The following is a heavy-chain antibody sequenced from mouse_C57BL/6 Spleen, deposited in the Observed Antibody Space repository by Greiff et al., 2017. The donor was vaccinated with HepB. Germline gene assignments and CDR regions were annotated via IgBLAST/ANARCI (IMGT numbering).Heavy chain of an antibody. Sequence: EVKVVESGGGLVKPGGSLKLSCSASGFTFSDYGMHWVRQAPEKGLEWVAYISSGSSTIYYADTVKGRFTISRDNAKNTLFLQMTSLRSEDTAMYYCARNYGNYDAMDYWGQGTSVTVSS. D-gene: IGHD2-1*01. CDR2: ISSGSSTI. V-gene: IGHV5-17*01. CDR3: ARNYGNYDAMDY. CDR1: GFTFSDYG. J-gene: IGHJ4*01.